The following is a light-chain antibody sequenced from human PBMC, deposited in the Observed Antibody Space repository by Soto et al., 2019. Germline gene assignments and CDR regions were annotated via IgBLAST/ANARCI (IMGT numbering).Light chain of an antibody. CDR3: QQYGSSPRT. CDR2: GAS. V-gene: IGKV3-20*01. CDR1: QSVSSSY. Sequence: EIVLTQSPGTLSLSPGQRATLSCRASQSVSSSYLAWYQQKTGQAPRLLIYGASSRATGIPDRFSGSGSGTDFTLTVSRLEPEDFALYYCQQYGSSPRTFGQGTNVEIK. J-gene: IGKJ1*01.